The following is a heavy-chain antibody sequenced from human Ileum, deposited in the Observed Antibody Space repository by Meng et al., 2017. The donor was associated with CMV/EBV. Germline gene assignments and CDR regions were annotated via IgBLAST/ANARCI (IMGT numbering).Heavy chain of an antibody. CDR2: IKQDGSEK. CDR3: GRGDPDY. Sequence: GESLKISCAASGFTFSSYWMSWVRQAPGKGLEWVANIKQDGSEKYYVDSVKGRFTISRDNAKNSLYLQMNSLRAEDTAMYYCGRGDPDYWGQGALVTVSS. J-gene: IGHJ4*02. V-gene: IGHV3-7*01. CDR1: GFTFSSYW.